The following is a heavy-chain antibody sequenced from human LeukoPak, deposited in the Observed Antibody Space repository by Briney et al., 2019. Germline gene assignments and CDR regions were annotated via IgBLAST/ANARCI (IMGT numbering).Heavy chain of an antibody. J-gene: IGHJ3*02. V-gene: IGHV3-21*01. CDR3: ARESQGYCSSTSCYALGAFDI. CDR1: GFTFSSYS. CDR2: ISSSGSYI. D-gene: IGHD2-2*01. Sequence: PGGSLRLSCAASGFTFSSYSMNWVRQAPGKGLEWVSSISSSGSYIYYADSVKGRFTISRDNAKNSLYLQMNSLRAEDTAVYYCARESQGYCSSTSCYALGAFDIWGQGTMVTVSS.